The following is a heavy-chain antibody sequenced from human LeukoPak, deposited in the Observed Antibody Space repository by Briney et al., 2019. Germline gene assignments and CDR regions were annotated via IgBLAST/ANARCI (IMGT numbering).Heavy chain of an antibody. V-gene: IGHV1-69*05. Sequence: GASVKVSCKASGGTFSSYAISWVRQAPGQGLEWMGGIIPIFGTANYAQKFQGRVTITTDESTSTAYMELSSLRSEDTAVYYCARIGGIAAAEYYFDYWGQGTLVTVSS. CDR1: GGTFSSYA. D-gene: IGHD6-13*01. J-gene: IGHJ4*02. CDR3: ARIGGIAAAEYYFDY. CDR2: IIPIFGTA.